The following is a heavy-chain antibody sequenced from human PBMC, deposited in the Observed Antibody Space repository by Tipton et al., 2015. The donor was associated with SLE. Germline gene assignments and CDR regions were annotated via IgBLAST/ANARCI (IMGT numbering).Heavy chain of an antibody. CDR1: GGSISSYY. J-gene: IGHJ4*02. CDR2: IYYSGST. CDR3: ARDPGGNY. Sequence: TLSLTCTVSGGSISSYYWSWIRQPPGKGLEWIGYIYYSGSTNYNPSLKSRVTISVDTSKNQFSLKLSSVTAADTAVYYCARDPGGNYWGQGTLVTVSS. D-gene: IGHD3-16*01. V-gene: IGHV4-59*01.